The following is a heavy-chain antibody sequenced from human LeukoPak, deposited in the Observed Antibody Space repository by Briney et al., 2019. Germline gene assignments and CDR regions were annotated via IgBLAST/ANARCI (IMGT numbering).Heavy chain of an antibody. D-gene: IGHD3-22*01. V-gene: IGHV3-11*04. CDR2: ISSSGTTI. CDR3: ARVRGYYDSNGYYAATYYFDY. J-gene: IGHJ4*02. CDR1: GFTFSDYY. Sequence: PGGSLRLSCAASGFTFSDYYMSWIRQAPGKGLEWVSYISSSGTTIYYADSVKGRFTISRDNAENSLYLQMNSLRAEDTAVYYCARVRGYYDSNGYYAATYYFDYWGQGTLVTVSS.